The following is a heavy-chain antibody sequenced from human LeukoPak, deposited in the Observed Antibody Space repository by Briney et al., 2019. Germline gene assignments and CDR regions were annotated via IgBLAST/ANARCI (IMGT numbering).Heavy chain of an antibody. J-gene: IGHJ6*03. D-gene: IGHD6-19*01. CDR2: INPNSGGT. CDR3: AKGGIAVAGTNYYYYMDV. CDR1: GYTFSGYY. Sequence: ASVKVSCKASGYTFSGYYMHWVRQAPGQGLEWMGWINPNSGGTNYAQKFQGRVTMTRDTSISTAYMELSRLGSDDTAVYYCAKGGIAVAGTNYYYYMDVWGKGTTVTVSS. V-gene: IGHV1-2*02.